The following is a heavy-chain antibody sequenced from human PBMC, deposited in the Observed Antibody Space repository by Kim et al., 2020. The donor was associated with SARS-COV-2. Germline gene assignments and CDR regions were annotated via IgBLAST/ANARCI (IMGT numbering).Heavy chain of an antibody. Sequence: SETLSLTCSVSGASISSYYWSWIRQPPGKGLEWIGYISHGGATNYNPSLKSRVTISVDTSKIQFSLTLTSVTAADTAVYFCARQQRGWRPVDYWGQGSLVTVSS. CDR3: ARQQRGWRPVDY. J-gene: IGHJ4*02. D-gene: IGHD1-26*01. CDR2: ISHGGAT. CDR1: GASISSYY. V-gene: IGHV4-59*08.